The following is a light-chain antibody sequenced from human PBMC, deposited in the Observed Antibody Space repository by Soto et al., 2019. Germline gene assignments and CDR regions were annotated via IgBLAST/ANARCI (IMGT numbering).Light chain of an antibody. CDR1: QSISSW. Sequence: DIQMTQSPCTLSASVGDRFTITCRSSQSISSWLAWYQQKPGKAPKLLIYKASSLESGVPSRFSGLGSGTHFTLTISNLQPEDIATYSCQHYDDVLVTFGGGTKVDI. CDR2: KAS. J-gene: IGKJ4*01. V-gene: IGKV1-5*03. CDR3: QHYDDVLVT.